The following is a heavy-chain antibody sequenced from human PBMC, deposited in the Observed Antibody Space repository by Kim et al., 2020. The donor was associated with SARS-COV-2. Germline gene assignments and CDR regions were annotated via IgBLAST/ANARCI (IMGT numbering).Heavy chain of an antibody. Sequence: SVKVSCKASGGTFSSYAISWVRQAPGQGLEWMGGIIPIFGTANYAQKFQGRVTITADESTSTAYMELSSLRSEDTAVYYCARGFYSGYEELDAFDIWGQGTMVTVSS. CDR2: IIPIFGTA. CDR3: ARGFYSGYEELDAFDI. CDR1: GGTFSSYA. V-gene: IGHV1-69*13. D-gene: IGHD5-12*01. J-gene: IGHJ3*02.